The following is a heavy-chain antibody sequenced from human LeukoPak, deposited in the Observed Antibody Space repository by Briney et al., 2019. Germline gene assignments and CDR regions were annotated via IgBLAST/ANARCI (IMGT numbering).Heavy chain of an antibody. CDR2: INSDGSST. V-gene: IGHV3-74*01. D-gene: IGHD3-10*01. Sequence: PGGSLRLSCAASGFTFSSYWMHWVRQAPGKGLVWVSRINSDGSSTSYADSVKGRFTISRDNAKNTLYLQMNSLRAEDTAVYYCARRASYGSGSYYTVNYYYYYMDVWGKGTTVTVSS. J-gene: IGHJ6*03. CDR3: ARRASYGSGSYYTVNYYYYYMDV. CDR1: GFTFSSYW.